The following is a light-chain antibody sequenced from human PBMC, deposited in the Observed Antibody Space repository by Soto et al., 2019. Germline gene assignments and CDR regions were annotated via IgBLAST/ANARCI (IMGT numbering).Light chain of an antibody. J-gene: IGKJ5*01. CDR1: QSVSKY. CDR2: DAS. V-gene: IGKV3-11*01. Sequence: EVVLRECRAILSKSQGERATLSCRTSQSVSKYFAWYQQKPGRAPRLLIYDASSRATGIPARFIGSGSGTDFTLTISSLDPEDFAIYYCQQRSNWPITFGQGTRLEIK. CDR3: QQRSNWPIT.